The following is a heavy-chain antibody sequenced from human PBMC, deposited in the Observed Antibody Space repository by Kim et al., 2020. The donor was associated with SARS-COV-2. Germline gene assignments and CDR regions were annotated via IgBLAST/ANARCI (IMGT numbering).Heavy chain of an antibody. Sequence: IYYADSVKGRFTISRDNAKNSVYLQRNSLGAEDAAVYYCATAGSKQDCHYWGQGTLVTVSS. CDR3: ATAGSKQDCHY. J-gene: IGHJ4*02. V-gene: IGHV3-21*01. D-gene: IGHD2-21*02. CDR2: I.